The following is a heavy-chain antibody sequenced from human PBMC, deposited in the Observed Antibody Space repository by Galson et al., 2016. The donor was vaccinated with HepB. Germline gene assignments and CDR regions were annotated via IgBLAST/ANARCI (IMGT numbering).Heavy chain of an antibody. J-gene: IGHJ6*02. V-gene: IGHV1-46*01. CDR1: GYTFSIYY. D-gene: IGHD2/OR15-2a*01. CDR3: ALERGYCNPMSCYGMDV. Sequence: SVKVSCKASGYTFSIYYMHWVRQAPGQGLEWMGIINPSTGFTTSAQKFQGRVTMTRDTPTSTGYMELSSLRSEDTAVYYCALERGYCNPMSCYGMDVWGQGTTVTVSS. CDR2: INPSTGFT.